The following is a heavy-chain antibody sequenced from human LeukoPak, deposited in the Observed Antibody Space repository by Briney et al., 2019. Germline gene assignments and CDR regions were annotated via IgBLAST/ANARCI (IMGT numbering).Heavy chain of an antibody. CDR3: ASDSSSSGRGN. J-gene: IGHJ4*02. Sequence: SGTLSLTCGVSGGSISGTNWWSWVRQPPGHGLEWIEEISLAGQTNYNPSLNGRVTMSLDKSSNQLSLHLTSVTAADTAVYYCASDSSSSGRGNWGQGTLVTVSS. CDR2: ISLAGQT. D-gene: IGHD6-13*01. CDR1: GGSISGTNW. V-gene: IGHV4-4*02.